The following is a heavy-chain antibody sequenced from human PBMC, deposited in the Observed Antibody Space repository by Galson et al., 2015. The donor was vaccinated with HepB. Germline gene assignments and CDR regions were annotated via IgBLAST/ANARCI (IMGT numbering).Heavy chain of an antibody. J-gene: IGHJ4*02. CDR1: GGTFSSYA. Sequence: SVKVSCKASGGTFSSYAISWVRQAPGQGLEWMGGIIPIFGIANYAQKFQGRVTITADESTSTAYMELSSLRSEDTAVYYCARVSYYYGSGSYYPFDYWGQGTLVTVSS. CDR2: IIPIFGIA. D-gene: IGHD3-10*01. V-gene: IGHV1-69*13. CDR3: ARVSYYYGSGSYYPFDY.